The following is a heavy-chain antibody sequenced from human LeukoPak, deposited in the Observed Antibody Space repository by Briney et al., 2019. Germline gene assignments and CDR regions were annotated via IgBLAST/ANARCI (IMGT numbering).Heavy chain of an antibody. J-gene: IGHJ4*02. CDR1: GFTFKSYT. D-gene: IGHD6-6*01. CDR3: VKGLDYSSSRMDS. CDR2: INTNGANT. Sequence: GGSLRLSCSASGFTFKSYTMHWVRQAPGKGLEYVSSINTNGANTYYADSVKGRFTISRDNSRNTVYVQMNSLTPEDTAVYYCVKGLDYSSSRMDSWGQGTLVTVSS. V-gene: IGHV3-64*05.